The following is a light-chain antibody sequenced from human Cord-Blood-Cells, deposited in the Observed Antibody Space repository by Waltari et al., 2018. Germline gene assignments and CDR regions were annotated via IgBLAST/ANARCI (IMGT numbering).Light chain of an antibody. CDR2: LGS. V-gene: IGKV2-28*01. CDR1: PSLLHSNGYNY. J-gene: IGKJ3*01. Sequence: DIVMTQSPLSLPVTPGEPASISCRSSPSLLHSNGYNYLDWYLQKPGQSPQLLIYLGSNRASGVPDRFSGSGSGTDFTLKISRVEAEDVGVYYCMQALQTIFTFGPGTKVDIK. CDR3: MQALQTIFT.